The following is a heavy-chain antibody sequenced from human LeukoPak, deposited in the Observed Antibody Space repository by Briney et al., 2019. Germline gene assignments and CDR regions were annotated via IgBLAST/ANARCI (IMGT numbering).Heavy chain of an antibody. CDR2: IYYSGST. J-gene: IGHJ4*02. CDR1: GGSISSYY. V-gene: IGHV4-59*01. Sequence: SETLSLTCTVSGGSISSYYWSWIRQPLGKGLEWIGYIYYSGSTNYNPSLKSRVTISVDASKNQFSLKLSSVTAADTAVYYCARDRSDSSGYYFPNDWGQGTLVTVSS. D-gene: IGHD3-22*01. CDR3: ARDRSDSSGYYFPND.